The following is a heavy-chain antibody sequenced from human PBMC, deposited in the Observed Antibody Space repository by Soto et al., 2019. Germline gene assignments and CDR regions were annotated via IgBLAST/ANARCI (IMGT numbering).Heavy chain of an antibody. D-gene: IGHD6-6*01. V-gene: IGHV3-23*01. CDR3: AKDRIAARLVYNWFDP. J-gene: IGHJ5*02. CDR2: FRTSGDGGNT. CDR1: GFTFSSYS. Sequence: GSLRLSCAASGFTFSSYSMSWVRQAPGKGLEWVSGFRTSGDGGNTYYADSVKGRFTITRDNSKNTLYLQMNSLRAEDTAVYYCAKDRIAARLVYNWFDPWGQGTLVTVSS.